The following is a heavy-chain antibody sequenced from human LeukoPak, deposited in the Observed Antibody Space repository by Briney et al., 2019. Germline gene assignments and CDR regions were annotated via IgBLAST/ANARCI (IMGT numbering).Heavy chain of an antibody. CDR3: ARHMDHGDYVGWYFDV. CDR1: GGSMTSYC. Sequence: SETLSLTCGVSGGSMTSYCWSWIRQAPGKGLEWIGYISATGTTNYNPSLGSRLTISMDASKNQFSLRLSSVTAADTALYYCARHMDHGDYVGWYFDVWGRGTLVSVSS. J-gene: IGHJ2*01. CDR2: ISATGTT. D-gene: IGHD4-17*01. V-gene: IGHV4-59*08.